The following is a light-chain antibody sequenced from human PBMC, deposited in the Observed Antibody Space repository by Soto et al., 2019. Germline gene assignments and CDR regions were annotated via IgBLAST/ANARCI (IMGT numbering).Light chain of an antibody. V-gene: IGKV3-20*01. Sequence: EIVLTQSPGTLSLSPGERATLSCRASQSVSSSYLAWYQQKPGQAPRLLIYGASSSATGIPDRFSGSGSGTDFTLTISSLEPEDFSVYYCQQYGSSPRTFGQGTTLEIK. CDR2: GAS. J-gene: IGKJ2*01. CDR1: QSVSSSY. CDR3: QQYGSSPRT.